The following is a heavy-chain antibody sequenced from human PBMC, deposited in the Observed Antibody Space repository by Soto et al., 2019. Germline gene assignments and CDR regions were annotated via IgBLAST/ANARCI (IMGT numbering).Heavy chain of an antibody. CDR3: ARGGYVYFMVVDY. J-gene: IGHJ4*02. D-gene: IGHD5-12*01. V-gene: IGHV1-3*01. CDR1: GYSFTSYA. Sequence: QVQLVQSGAEVKKPGASVKVSCKASGYSFTSYAVHWVRQAPGQRLDWMGWINGGHGNTKDSQKFQDRVTITRDTFESTAYMELSSLRPEDTAVYVCARGGYVYFMVVDYWGQGTLVTVSS. CDR2: INGGHGNT.